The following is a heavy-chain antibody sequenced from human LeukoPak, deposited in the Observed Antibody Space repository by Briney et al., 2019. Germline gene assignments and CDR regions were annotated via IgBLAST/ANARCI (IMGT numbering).Heavy chain of an antibody. V-gene: IGHV3-23*01. CDR2: ISGSGYST. D-gene: IGHD3-22*01. CDR1: GFTFSSYA. CDR3: AKPPYGNSDYYPFDS. J-gene: IGHJ4*02. Sequence: GGSLRLSCAASGFTFSSYALSWVRQAPGKGLEWVSAISGSGYSTYYADSVKGRFTISRDNSKNTLYLQVNSLRAEDTAVYYCAKPPYGNSDYYPFDSWGQGTLVSVSS.